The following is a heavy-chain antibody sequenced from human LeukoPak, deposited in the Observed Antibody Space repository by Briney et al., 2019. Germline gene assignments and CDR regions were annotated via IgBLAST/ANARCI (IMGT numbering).Heavy chain of an antibody. CDR3: ARDRTWSGSYFVY. D-gene: IGHD1-26*01. Sequence: GASVKVSCKASGYTFTSYSINWVRQAPGQGLEWLGWISAYNGHTNSAQKFQGRFTMTTDTSTSTAYMELRSLRSDDTAVYYCARDRTWSGSYFVYWGQGTLVTVSS. CDR1: GYTFTSYS. J-gene: IGHJ4*02. V-gene: IGHV1-18*01. CDR2: ISAYNGHT.